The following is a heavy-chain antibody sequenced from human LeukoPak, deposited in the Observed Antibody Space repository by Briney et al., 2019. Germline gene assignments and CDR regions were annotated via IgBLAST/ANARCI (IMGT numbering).Heavy chain of an antibody. Sequence: GASVKVSCKASGYTFTSYYMHWVRQAPGQGLEWMGIINPSGGSTSYAQKFQGRVTMTRDMSTSTVYMELGSLRSEDTAVYYCARGSAPDYYDSSGYYFDYWGQGTLVTVSS. J-gene: IGHJ4*02. V-gene: IGHV1-46*01. CDR1: GYTFTSYY. CDR3: ARGSAPDYYDSSGYYFDY. D-gene: IGHD3-22*01. CDR2: INPSGGST.